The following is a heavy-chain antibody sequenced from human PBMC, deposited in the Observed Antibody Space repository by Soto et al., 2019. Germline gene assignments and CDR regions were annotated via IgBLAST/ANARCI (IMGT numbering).Heavy chain of an antibody. D-gene: IGHD3-10*01. J-gene: IGHJ4*02. CDR1: GASISTGGYS. CDR3: ARVGSADSGSYSILDH. Sequence: QLQLQESGTGLVEPSQTLSLTCTVSGASISTGGYSWTWIRQPPGRGLEWIGYIYESGNTYYNSSLESRVTISLDMSKNQFSLKLSSVTAADTAVYYCARVGSADSGSYSILDHWGQGSLVTVSS. CDR2: IYESGNT. V-gene: IGHV4-30-2*01.